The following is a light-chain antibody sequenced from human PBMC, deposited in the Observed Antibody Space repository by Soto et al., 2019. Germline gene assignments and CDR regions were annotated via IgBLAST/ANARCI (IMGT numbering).Light chain of an antibody. J-gene: IGKJ1*01. CDR1: QGINNF. CDR3: QKYNSPPRT. Sequence: DIQMTQSPSSLSASIGDRVTITCRASQGINNFLAWYLQKPGEAPKLLLYAASILRSGVPSRFSGSGSGTDFTLTISSLQPEDVATYYCQKYNSPPRTFGQGTRV. CDR2: AAS. V-gene: IGKV1-27*01.